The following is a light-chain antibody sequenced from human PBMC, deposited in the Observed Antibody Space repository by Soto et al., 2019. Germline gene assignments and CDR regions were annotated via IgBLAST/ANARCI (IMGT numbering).Light chain of an antibody. CDR1: SSDVGGYNY. Sequence: QSALTQPRSVSGSPGQSVTISCTGTSSDVGGYNYVSWYQQHPGKAPKLMIYDVSKRPSGVPDRFSGSKSGNTASLAISGLRSDDEADYYCAAWDDSLSGPVFGGGTKLTVL. V-gene: IGLV2-11*01. CDR3: AAWDDSLSGPV. J-gene: IGLJ3*02. CDR2: DVS.